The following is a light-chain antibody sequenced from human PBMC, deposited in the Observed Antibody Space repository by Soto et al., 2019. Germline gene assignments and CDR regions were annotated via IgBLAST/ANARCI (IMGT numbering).Light chain of an antibody. Sequence: QSVLTQPPSASGTPGQRVTISCSGSSSNIGSNTVNWYQRLPGTAPKLLIYSNNERPSGVPDRFSGSKSGTSASLAISGLQSEDEADFYCAAGDDSLNDYVIGTGT. J-gene: IGLJ1*01. CDR2: SNN. V-gene: IGLV1-44*01. CDR3: AAGDDSLNDYV. CDR1: SSNIGSNT.